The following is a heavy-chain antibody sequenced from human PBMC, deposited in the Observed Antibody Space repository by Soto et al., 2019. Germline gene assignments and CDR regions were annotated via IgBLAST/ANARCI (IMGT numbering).Heavy chain of an antibody. CDR2: IIPIFGTA. CDR1: GGTFSSYA. J-gene: IGHJ3*02. Sequence: SVKVSCKACGGTFSSYAISWVRQAPGQGLEWMGGIIPIFGTANYAQKFQGRVTITADESTSTAYMELSSLRSEDTAVYYCARDWYSSSWHDAFDIWGQGTMVTVSS. D-gene: IGHD6-13*01. CDR3: ARDWYSSSWHDAFDI. V-gene: IGHV1-69*13.